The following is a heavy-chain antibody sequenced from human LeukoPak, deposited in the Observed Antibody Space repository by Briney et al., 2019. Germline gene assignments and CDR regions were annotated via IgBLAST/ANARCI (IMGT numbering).Heavy chain of an antibody. CDR2: FDPEDGEI. J-gene: IGHJ4*02. Sequence: ASVKVSCKVSGDSLNQFSLHWVRQVPGKGLEWVGGFDPEDGEIIDAQRFRGRVTMTDDTSTETTYLELSSLTYDDMGVNYCAASRQWLVRGAFDYWGQGTLVTVSS. D-gene: IGHD6-19*01. CDR3: AASRQWLVRGAFDY. V-gene: IGHV1-24*01. CDR1: GDSLNQFS.